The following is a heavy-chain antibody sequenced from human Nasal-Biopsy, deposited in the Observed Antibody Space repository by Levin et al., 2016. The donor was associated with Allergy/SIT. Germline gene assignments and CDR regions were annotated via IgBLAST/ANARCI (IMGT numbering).Heavy chain of an antibody. Sequence: GESLKISCEASGFKFSSYGMHWVRQAPGKGLEWVALISHDGRHTYYADSVKGRFTISRDNSRNTLSVQMNGLRLEDTALYYCAKDGFCTSDECFGPASPQYYMDVWGTGTKVSVS. V-gene: IGHV3-30*18. CDR1: GFKFSSYG. J-gene: IGHJ6*03. CDR3: AKDGFCTSDECFGPASPQYYMDV. CDR2: ISHDGRHT. D-gene: IGHD2-8*01.